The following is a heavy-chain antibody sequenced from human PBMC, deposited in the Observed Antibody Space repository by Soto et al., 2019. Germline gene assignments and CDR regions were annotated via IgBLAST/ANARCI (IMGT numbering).Heavy chain of an antibody. CDR2: IYYSGST. CDR1: GGSFSGYY. Sequence: SETLSLTCAVYGGSFSGYYWSWIRQPPGKGLEWIGYIYYSGSTNYNPSLKSRVTISVDTSKNQFSLKLSSVTAADTAVYYCARTRISYGDYPFDYWGQGTLVTVSS. CDR3: ARTRISYGDYPFDY. J-gene: IGHJ4*02. D-gene: IGHD4-17*01. V-gene: IGHV4-59*08.